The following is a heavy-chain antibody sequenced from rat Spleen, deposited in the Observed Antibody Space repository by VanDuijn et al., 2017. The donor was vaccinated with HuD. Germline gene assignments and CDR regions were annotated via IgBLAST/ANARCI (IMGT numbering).Heavy chain of an antibody. J-gene: IGHJ3*01. V-gene: IGHV5-25*01. Sequence: EVLLVESGGGLVRPGRSMKLSCAASGFTFSNYGMAWVRQSPTKGLEWVASITTSGGTTYYRDSVKGRFTISRDNAESTLYLQMDSLRSEDTATYYCARPENFGGPFAYWGQGTQVTVSS. CDR1: GFTFSNYG. CDR3: ARPENFGGPFAY. CDR2: ITTSGGTT. D-gene: IGHD1-11*01.